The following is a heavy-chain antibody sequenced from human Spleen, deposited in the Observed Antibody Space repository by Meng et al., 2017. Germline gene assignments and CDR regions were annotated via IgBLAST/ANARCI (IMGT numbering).Heavy chain of an antibody. D-gene: IGHD3-16*01. V-gene: IGHV4-38-2*01. CDR2: IYHSGST. Sequence: SETLSLTCAVSGYSISSGYYWGWIRQPPGKGLEWIGTIYHSGSTYYNPSLKSRVTISVDTSKNQFSLNLSSVTAADTAVYYCARGSHWGRIIDYWGQGTLVTVSS. J-gene: IGHJ4*02. CDR1: GYSISSGYY. CDR3: ARGSHWGRIIDY.